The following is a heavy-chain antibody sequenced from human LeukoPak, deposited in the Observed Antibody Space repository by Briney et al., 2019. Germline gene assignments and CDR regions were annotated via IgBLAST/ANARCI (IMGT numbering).Heavy chain of an antibody. V-gene: IGHV1-24*01. CDR3: ARDGHYDILTGYFQD. D-gene: IGHD3-9*01. CDR1: GYTLTELS. J-gene: IGHJ4*02. Sequence: ASVKVSCKVSGYTLTELSMHWVRQAPGKGLEWMGGFDPEDGETIYAQKFQGRVTMTEDTSTDTAYMELSSLRSGDTAVYYCARDGHYDILTGYFQDWGQGTLVTVSS. CDR2: FDPEDGET.